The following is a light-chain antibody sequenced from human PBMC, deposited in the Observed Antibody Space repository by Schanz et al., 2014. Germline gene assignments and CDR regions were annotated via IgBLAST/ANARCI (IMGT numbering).Light chain of an antibody. CDR3: QHYVSSPG. J-gene: IGKJ4*02. CDR2: DVS. CDR1: QSVRSTY. V-gene: IGKV3-20*01. Sequence: EIVLTQSPGTLSLSPGERATFSCRASQSVRSTYFAWYQHIPGQAPRLLIHDVSKRASGIADRFSGSGSGTDFTLTISRLEPDDFAAYYCQHYVSSPGFGGGTKVEIK.